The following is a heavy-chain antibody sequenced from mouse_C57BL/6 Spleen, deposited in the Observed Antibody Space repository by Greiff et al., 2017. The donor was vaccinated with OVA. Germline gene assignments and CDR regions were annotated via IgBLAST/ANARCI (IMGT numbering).Heavy chain of an antibody. CDR1: GYAFTNYL. CDR3: ARWLLSFDY. CDR2: INPGSGGT. J-gene: IGHJ2*01. D-gene: IGHD2-3*01. Sequence: QVHVKQSGAELVRPGTSVKVSCKASGYAFTNYLIEWVKQRPGQGLEWIGVINPGSGGTNYNEKFKGKATLTADKSSSTAYMQLSSLRSEDSAVYFCARWLLSFDYWGQGTTLTVSS. V-gene: IGHV1-54*01.